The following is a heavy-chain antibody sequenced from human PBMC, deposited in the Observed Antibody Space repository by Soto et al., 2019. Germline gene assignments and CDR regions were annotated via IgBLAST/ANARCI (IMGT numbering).Heavy chain of an antibody. CDR2: INHSGST. D-gene: IGHD3-16*02. Sequence: QVQLQQWGAGLLKPSETLSLTCAVYGGSFSGYYWSWIRQPPGKGLEWIGEINHSGSTNYNPSLKSRVTISVDTSKNQFSLKLSSVTAADTAVYYCARNMITFGGVIVRGSRGYFDYWGQVTLVTVSS. CDR1: GGSFSGYY. CDR3: ARNMITFGGVIVRGSRGYFDY. V-gene: IGHV4-34*01. J-gene: IGHJ4*02.